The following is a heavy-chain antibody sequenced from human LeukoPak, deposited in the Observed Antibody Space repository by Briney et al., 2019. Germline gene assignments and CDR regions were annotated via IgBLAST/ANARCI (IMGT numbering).Heavy chain of an antibody. J-gene: IGHJ4*02. D-gene: IGHD1-26*01. V-gene: IGHV4-39*01. CDR2: IYYSGST. CDR3: AKSGGYGLIDY. Sequence: SETLSLTCTVSGASVSGSAYYGGWIRQPPGKGLEWIGNIYYSGSTYYNESLESRVTISIDTSKNQFSLKLNSVTAADTAMYYCAKSGGYGLIDYWGQGTLVTVSS. CDR1: GASVSGSAYY.